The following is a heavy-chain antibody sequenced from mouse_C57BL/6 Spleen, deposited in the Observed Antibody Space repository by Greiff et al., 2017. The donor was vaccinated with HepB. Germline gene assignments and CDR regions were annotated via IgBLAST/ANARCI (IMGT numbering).Heavy chain of an antibody. V-gene: IGHV1-69*01. CDR3: ARSGGGYDHYYAMDY. J-gene: IGHJ4*01. D-gene: IGHD2-2*01. CDR1: GYTFTSYW. CDR2: IGPSDSYT. Sequence: QVQLQQPGAELVMPGASVKLSCKASGYTFTSYWMHWVKQRPGQGLEWIGEIGPSDSYTNYNQKFKGKSTLTVDKSYSTAYMQISSLTSEDSAVYYGARSGGGYDHYYAMDYWGQGTSVTVSS.